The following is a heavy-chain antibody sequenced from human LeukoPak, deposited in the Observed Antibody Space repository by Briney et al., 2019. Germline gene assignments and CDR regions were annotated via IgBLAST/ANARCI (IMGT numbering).Heavy chain of an antibody. CDR3: ARVTTGWLAFFDS. V-gene: IGHV4-4*07. J-gene: IGHJ4*02. D-gene: IGHD6-19*01. CDR2: VYFTGTT. Sequence: SETLSLLCNISGGSMDSHYLAWIRQSAEKGLEWIGRVYFTGTTHYNPSLRSRVTLSLDTSKNHFSLNLRSVTAADTAVYFCARVTTGWLAFFDSWGQGILVTVSS. CDR1: GGSMDSHY.